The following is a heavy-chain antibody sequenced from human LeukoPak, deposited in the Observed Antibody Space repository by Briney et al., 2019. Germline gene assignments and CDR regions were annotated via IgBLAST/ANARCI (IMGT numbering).Heavy chain of an antibody. V-gene: IGHV4-34*01. D-gene: IGHD5-24*01. J-gene: IGHJ4*02. CDR1: GGSFSGFY. CDR3: ARGLGEGYPDH. CDR2: NTHAGRT. Sequence: PSETLSLTCAVHGGSFSGFYWTWMRQTPGKGPEWIGENTHAGRTAYNPSFRSRATISVDTSHSQFSLQLSSVTAADTAVYYCARGLGEGYPDHWGQGSLVTVSS.